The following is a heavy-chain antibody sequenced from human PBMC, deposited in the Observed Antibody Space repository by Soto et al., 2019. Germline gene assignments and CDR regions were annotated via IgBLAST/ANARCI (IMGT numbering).Heavy chain of an antibody. CDR3: AKDWDLLRAFDL. CDR2: ISASGGRT. CDR1: GFTFSSYA. J-gene: IGHJ3*01. D-gene: IGHD1-26*01. V-gene: IGHV3-23*01. Sequence: EVQLLESGGGLIQPGGSLRISYAASGFTFSSYAMSWVRQAPGKGLEWVSGISASGGRTYYGDSVKGRFTISRDNSKNTMYLQMNSLRVEDTAVYKCAKDWDLLRAFDLWGQGTMVTVSS.